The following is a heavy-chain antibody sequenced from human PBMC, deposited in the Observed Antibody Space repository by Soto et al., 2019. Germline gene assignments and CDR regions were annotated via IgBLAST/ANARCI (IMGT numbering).Heavy chain of an antibody. J-gene: IGHJ4*02. V-gene: IGHV1-18*01. CDR1: GYTFTSYG. Sequence: QVHLVQSGAEVKKPGASVKVSCKASGYTFTSYGITWVRQAPGQGLEWMGWISAHNGNTDYAQKLQGRVIVTRDTSTSTAYMELRSLRSDDTAVYYCARVRYGEYWGQGALVTVSS. CDR3: ARVRYGEY. CDR2: ISAHNGNT. D-gene: IGHD3-10*01.